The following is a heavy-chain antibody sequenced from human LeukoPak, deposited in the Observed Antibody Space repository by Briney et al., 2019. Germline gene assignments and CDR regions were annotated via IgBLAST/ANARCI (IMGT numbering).Heavy chain of an antibody. D-gene: IGHD1-26*01. J-gene: IGHJ4*02. V-gene: IGHV4-39*07. CDR1: GGSISSTNYY. Sequence: PSETLSLTCTVSGGSISSTNYYWGWIRQPPGKGLEWIGTIYYTGTTYYNPSLKSRVTISVDTSKNQFSLKLSSVTAADTAVYYCARDRGSYRFDYWGQGTLVTVSS. CDR2: IYYTGTT. CDR3: ARDRGSYRFDY.